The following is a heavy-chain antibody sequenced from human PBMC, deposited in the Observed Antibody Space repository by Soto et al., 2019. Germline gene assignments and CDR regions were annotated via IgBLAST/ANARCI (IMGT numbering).Heavy chain of an antibody. Sequence: EVQLVESGGGLVQPGGSLRLSCAVSAFTFSDHFIDWVRQAPGKGLEWVGRSRDKAHSYTTEYAASVKGRLTISRDDSRNSLYQQINSLTTEQPAVNYCDRNLASGAGYTFDYWGQGTVVTVSS. V-gene: IGHV3-72*01. D-gene: IGHD3-16*02. CDR2: SRDKAHSYTT. CDR1: AFTFSDHF. CDR3: DRNLASGAGYTFDY. J-gene: IGHJ4*02.